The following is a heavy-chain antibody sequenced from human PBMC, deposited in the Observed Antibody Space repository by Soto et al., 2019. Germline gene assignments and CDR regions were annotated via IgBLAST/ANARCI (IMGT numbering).Heavy chain of an antibody. CDR2: INHSGST. CDR1: GGSFSGYY. J-gene: IGHJ4*02. V-gene: IGHV4-34*01. CDR3: ARGSHIVLMVYGRYRSMEDYFDY. D-gene: IGHD2-8*01. Sequence: QVQLQQWGAGLLKPSETLSLTCAVYGGSFSGYYWSWIRQPPGKGLEWIEEINHSGSTNYNPSLKSRVTISVDTSKNQFSLKLSSVTAADTAVYYCARGSHIVLMVYGRYRSMEDYFDYWGQGTLVTVSS.